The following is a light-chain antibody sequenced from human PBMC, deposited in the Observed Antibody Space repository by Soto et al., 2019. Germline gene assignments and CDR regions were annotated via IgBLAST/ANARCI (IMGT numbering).Light chain of an antibody. CDR1: QTISSW. J-gene: IGKJ5*01. V-gene: IGKV1-5*01. CDR2: VAF. CDR3: QQSFRSPIT. Sequence: DIQMTQSPSTLSASVGDRVTISCRASQTISSWLAWYQQKPGKAPKLLIYVAFTLESGVPSRFSGSGSGTEFTLTIRSLQPEDFATYYCQQSFRSPITFGQGTRLEIK.